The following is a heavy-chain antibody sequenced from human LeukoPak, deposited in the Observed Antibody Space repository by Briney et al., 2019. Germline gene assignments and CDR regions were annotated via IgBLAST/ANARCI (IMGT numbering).Heavy chain of an antibody. CDR2: ISACNGNT. V-gene: IGHV1-18*01. J-gene: IGHJ4*02. CDR1: GYTFTSYG. CDR3: ARGPLGVFGVVIDPLVGDY. Sequence: ASDKVSCKASGYTFTSYGISWVRQAPGQGLEWMGWISACNGNTNYAQKLQGRVTMTTDTSTSTAYMELRSLRSDDTAVYYCARGPLGVFGVVIDPLVGDYWGQGTLVTVCS. D-gene: IGHD3-3*01.